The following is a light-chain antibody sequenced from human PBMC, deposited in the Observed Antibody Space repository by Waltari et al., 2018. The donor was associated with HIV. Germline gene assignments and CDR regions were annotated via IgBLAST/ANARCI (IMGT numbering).Light chain of an antibody. CDR2: GAS. CDR3: QQYGTTPS. J-gene: IGKJ4*01. V-gene: IGKV3-20*01. CDR1: GTVMSNY. Sequence: EIVLTQSPGTLSLSPGDRATLSCRASGTVMSNYFAWYQQRPGQAPRLLIYGASTRATGIPDRFSASGSGTDSTLTINRLEPDDFAVYWCQQYGTTPSFGGGTKVEI.